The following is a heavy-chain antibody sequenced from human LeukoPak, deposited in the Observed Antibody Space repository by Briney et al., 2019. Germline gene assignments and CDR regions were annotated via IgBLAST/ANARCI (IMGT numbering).Heavy chain of an antibody. Sequence: GGSLRLSCAVSGSTFRDYNMNWIRQAPGKGLEWISYISHSGGTIYDADSVKGRFTISRDNAKNSLYLQMNSLRAEDTAVYYCAKPRQYSGNIEAFDIWGQGTMVTVSS. CDR3: AKPRQYSGNIEAFDI. CDR1: GSTFRDYN. J-gene: IGHJ3*02. D-gene: IGHD1/OR15-1a*01. CDR2: ISHSGGTI. V-gene: IGHV3-11*01.